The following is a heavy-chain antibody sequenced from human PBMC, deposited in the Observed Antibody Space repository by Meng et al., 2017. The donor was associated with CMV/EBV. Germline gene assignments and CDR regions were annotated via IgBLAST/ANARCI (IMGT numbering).Heavy chain of an antibody. CDR2: ISRTSSYI. Sequence: GESLKISCAASGFTFSTYTMTWVRQAPGKGLEWVSSISRTSSYIYYSDLVKGRFTISRDNAKNSLYLQMNSLRAEDTAVYYCARESRGPRITGTDYWGQGTLVT. CDR3: ARESRGPRITGTDY. D-gene: IGHD1-20*01. J-gene: IGHJ4*02. V-gene: IGHV3-21*01. CDR1: GFTFSTYT.